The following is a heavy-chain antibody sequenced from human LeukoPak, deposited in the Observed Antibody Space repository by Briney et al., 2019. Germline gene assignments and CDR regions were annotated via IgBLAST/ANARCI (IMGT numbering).Heavy chain of an antibody. D-gene: IGHD3-10*01. V-gene: IGHV3-23*01. CDR3: AKANRITMVRGVTYFDY. Sequence: PGGSLRLSCAASGFTFSSYAMSWVRQAPGKGLEWVSAISGSGGSTYYADSVKGRFTISRDNSKNTLYLQMNSLRAEDTAVYYCAKANRITMVRGVTYFDYWGQGTLVTVSS. CDR1: GFTFSSYA. J-gene: IGHJ4*02. CDR2: ISGSGGST.